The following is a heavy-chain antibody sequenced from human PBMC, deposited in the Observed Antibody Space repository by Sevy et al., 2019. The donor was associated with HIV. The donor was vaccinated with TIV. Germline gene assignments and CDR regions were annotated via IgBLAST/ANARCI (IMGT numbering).Heavy chain of an antibody. Sequence: GGCLRLSCVASEFSFRNYWMTCVRQAPGKGLEWVANIYQDGSEKYYVDSVKGRFTISRDNTKNSLYLQMNSLRAEDTAAYDCAREGSYGDFRFTYYYGMDVWGQGTLVTVSS. CDR1: EFSFRNYW. CDR2: IYQDGSEK. CDR3: AREGSYGDFRFTYYYGMDV. J-gene: IGHJ6*02. D-gene: IGHD3-16*01. V-gene: IGHV3-7*01.